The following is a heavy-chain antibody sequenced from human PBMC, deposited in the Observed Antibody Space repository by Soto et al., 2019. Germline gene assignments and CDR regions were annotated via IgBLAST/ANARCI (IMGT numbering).Heavy chain of an antibody. D-gene: IGHD4-17*01. CDR1: GGSISSSSYY. J-gene: IGHJ6*02. Sequence: PSETLSLTCTVSGGSISSSSYYWGWIRQPPGKGLEWIGSIYYSGSTYYNPSLKSRVTISVDTSKNQFSLKLSSVTAADTAVYYCARDYGEGEQIVYGTDVWGQGTTVTVSS. CDR2: IYYSGST. CDR3: ARDYGEGEQIVYGTDV. V-gene: IGHV4-39*02.